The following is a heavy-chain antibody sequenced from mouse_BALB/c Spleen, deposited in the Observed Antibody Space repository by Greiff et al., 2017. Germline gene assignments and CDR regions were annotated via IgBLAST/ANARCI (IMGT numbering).Heavy chain of an antibody. D-gene: IGHD2-3*01. V-gene: IGHV5-9-3*01. Sequence: EVNLVESGGGLVKPGGSLKLSCAASGFTFSSYAMSWVRQTPEKRLEWVATISSGGSYTYYPDSVKGRFTISRDNAKNTLYLQMSSLRSEDTAMYYCARHNDGYYRAMDYWGQGTSVTVSS. J-gene: IGHJ4*01. CDR3: ARHNDGYYRAMDY. CDR2: ISSGGSYT. CDR1: GFTFSSYA.